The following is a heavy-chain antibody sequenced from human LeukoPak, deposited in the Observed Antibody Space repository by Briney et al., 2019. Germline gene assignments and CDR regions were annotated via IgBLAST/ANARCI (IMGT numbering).Heavy chain of an antibody. V-gene: IGHV4-61*02. CDR1: GGSISSGCYY. CDR3: ARVRYDYYMDV. J-gene: IGHJ6*03. CDR2: IYTSGST. Sequence: SETLSLTCTVSGGSISSGCYYWSWIRQPAGKGLEWIGRIYTSGSTNYNPSLKSRVTISVDTSKNQFSLKLSSVTAADTAVYYCARVRYDYYMDVWGKGTTVTVSS.